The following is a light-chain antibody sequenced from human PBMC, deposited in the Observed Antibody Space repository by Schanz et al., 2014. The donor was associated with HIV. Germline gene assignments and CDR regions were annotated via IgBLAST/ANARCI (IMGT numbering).Light chain of an antibody. CDR2: DAS. Sequence: IQMTQSPSTLSASVGDRVTITCRASQGISSALAWYQQEPGKAPKLLIYDASSLESGVPSRFSGSGSGTEFTLTISSLQPDDFATYYCQQSNTFPYTFGQGTKLEIK. CDR3: QQSNTFPYT. CDR1: QGISSA. J-gene: IGKJ2*01. V-gene: IGKV1-13*02.